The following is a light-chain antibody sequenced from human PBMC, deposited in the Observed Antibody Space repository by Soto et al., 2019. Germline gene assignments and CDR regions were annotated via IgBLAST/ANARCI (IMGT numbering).Light chain of an antibody. V-gene: IGLV2-14*01. J-gene: IGLJ2*01. CDR2: DVN. Sequence: QSALTQPASVSGSPGQSITLSCTGTSSDIGGYDDVSWYQRHPGKAPKLIIYDVNNRPSGVSNRFSGSKSGNTASLTISGLQAEDEADYYCTSSASGSSHVVFGGGTKLSVL. CDR3: TSSASGSSHVV. CDR1: SSDIGGYDD.